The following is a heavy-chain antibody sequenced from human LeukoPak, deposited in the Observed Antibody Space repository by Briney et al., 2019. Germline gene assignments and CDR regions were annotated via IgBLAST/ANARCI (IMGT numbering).Heavy chain of an antibody. V-gene: IGHV3-23*01. CDR2: ISGSGGST. Sequence: GGSLRLSCAASGFTFSSYAMSWVRQAPGKGLEWVSAISGSGGSTYYADSVKGRFTIARYNSKNTLYLQMNSLRAEDTAVYYCAKGANWDPGVDYWGQGTLVTVSS. D-gene: IGHD7-27*01. J-gene: IGHJ4*02. CDR1: GFTFSSYA. CDR3: AKGANWDPGVDY.